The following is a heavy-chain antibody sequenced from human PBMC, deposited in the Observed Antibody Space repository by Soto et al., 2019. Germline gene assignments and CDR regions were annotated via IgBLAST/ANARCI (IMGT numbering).Heavy chain of an antibody. J-gene: IGHJ6*04. CDR1: GGSFSAYY. V-gene: IGHV4-34*01. D-gene: IGHD3-3*01. CDR2: INHSGGT. CDR3: ARARKGSGSDYYYHYGMDV. Sequence: SETLSLTCAVYGGSFSAYYWSWIRQPPGKGLEWIGEINHSGGTSYNPSLKSRVTISVDTSKSQFSLKLTSVTAADRAVYYCARARKGSGSDYYYHYGMDVWGKGTTVTVSS.